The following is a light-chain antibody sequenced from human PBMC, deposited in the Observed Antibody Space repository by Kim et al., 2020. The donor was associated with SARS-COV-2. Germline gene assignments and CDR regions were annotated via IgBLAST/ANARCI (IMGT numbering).Light chain of an antibody. Sequence: GERVTITCQASKDNRNVNWNQQKPGKAQELLIHGASNLETGVPYRVSGSGDGTNVHHTISGLQPEDCATDHWQQYDELPLTFGQGNKVDIK. CDR2: GAS. V-gene: IGKV1-33*01. CDR1: KDNRNV. J-gene: IGKJ1*01. CDR3: QQYDELPLT.